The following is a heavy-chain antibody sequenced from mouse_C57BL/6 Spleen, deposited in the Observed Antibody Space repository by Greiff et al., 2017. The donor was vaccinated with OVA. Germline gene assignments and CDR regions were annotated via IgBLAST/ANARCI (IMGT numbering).Heavy chain of an antibody. J-gene: IGHJ3*01. V-gene: IGHV5-9-1*02. Sequence: EVMLVESGEGLVKPGGSLKLSCAASGFTFSSYAMSWVRQTPEKRLEWVAYISSGGDYIYYADTVQGRFTISIDNARNTLYLQMSSLKSEDTAMYYCTRESYYDYDQAWFAYWGQGTLVTVSA. CDR2: ISSGGDYI. CDR3: TRESYYDYDQAWFAY. D-gene: IGHD2-4*01. CDR1: GFTFSSYA.